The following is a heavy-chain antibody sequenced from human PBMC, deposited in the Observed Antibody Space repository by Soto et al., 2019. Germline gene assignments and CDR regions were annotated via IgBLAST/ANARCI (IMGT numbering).Heavy chain of an antibody. CDR2: IYSGGST. J-gene: IGHJ6*02. D-gene: IGHD3-22*01. CDR1: GFTVSSNY. V-gene: IGHV3-53*01. CDR3: AYSSGYYDYLYYYYGMDV. Sequence: PGGSLRLSCAASGFTVSSNYMSWVRQAPGKGLEWVSVIYSGGSTYYADSVKGRFTISRDNSKNTLYLQMNSLRAEDTAVYYCAYSSGYYDYLYYYYGMDVWGQGTMVTVSS.